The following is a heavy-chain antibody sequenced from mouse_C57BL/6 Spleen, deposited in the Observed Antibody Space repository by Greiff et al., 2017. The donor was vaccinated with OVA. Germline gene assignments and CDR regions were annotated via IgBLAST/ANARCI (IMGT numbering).Heavy chain of an antibody. CDR3: ARETTVVAKDYFDY. V-gene: IGHV1-55*01. J-gene: IGHJ2*01. D-gene: IGHD1-1*01. CDR2: IYPGSGST. CDR1: GYTFTSYW. Sequence: QVQLQQPGAELVKPGASVKMSCKASGYTFTSYWITWVKQRPGQGLEWIGDIYPGSGSTNYNEKFKSKATLTVDTSSSTAYMQLSSLTSEDSAVYYCARETTVVAKDYFDYWGQGTTRTVSS.